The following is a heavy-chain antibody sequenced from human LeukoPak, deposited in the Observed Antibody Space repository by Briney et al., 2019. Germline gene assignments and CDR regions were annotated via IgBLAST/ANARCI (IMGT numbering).Heavy chain of an antibody. CDR2: INHSGST. V-gene: IGHV4-34*01. D-gene: IGHD5-24*01. Sequence: SETLSLTCAVYGGSFSGYYWSWIRQPPGKGLEWIGEINHSGSTNYNPSLKSRVTISVDTSKDQFSLKLSSVTAADTAIYYCASRRDDYLNPLDSWGQGTLVSVSS. CDR1: GGSFSGYY. J-gene: IGHJ5*01. CDR3: ASRRDDYLNPLDS.